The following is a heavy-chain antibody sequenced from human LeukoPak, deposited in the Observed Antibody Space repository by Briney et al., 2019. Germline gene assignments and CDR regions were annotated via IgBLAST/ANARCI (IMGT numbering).Heavy chain of an antibody. Sequence: SETLSLTCTVSGGSLSSYYWSWIRQPPGKGLEWIGYIYYSGSTNYNPSLKSRVTISVDTSKNQFSLKLSAVTAADTAVYYCARGKGVAGNRFDPWGQGTLVTVSS. CDR3: ARGKGVAGNRFDP. CDR1: GGSLSSYY. CDR2: IYYSGST. D-gene: IGHD6-19*01. V-gene: IGHV4-59*01. J-gene: IGHJ5*02.